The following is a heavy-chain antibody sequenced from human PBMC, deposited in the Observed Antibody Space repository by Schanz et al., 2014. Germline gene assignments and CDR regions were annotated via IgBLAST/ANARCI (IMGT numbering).Heavy chain of an antibody. V-gene: IGHV3-11*01. Sequence: VQLLESGGALVQPGRSLRLSCAASGFTFSDYYMTWIRQAPGKGLEWVSDISDSGDSTHYADSVKGRFTISRDNAKNSLFLQMNSLSAEDTAVYYCAKVAPAATYLDSWGLGTLVTVSS. CDR1: GFTFSDYY. J-gene: IGHJ4*02. D-gene: IGHD2-2*01. CDR2: ISDSGDST. CDR3: AKVAPAATYLDS.